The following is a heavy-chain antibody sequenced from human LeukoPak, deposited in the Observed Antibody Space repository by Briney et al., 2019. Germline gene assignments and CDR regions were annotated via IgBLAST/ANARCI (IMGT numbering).Heavy chain of an antibody. J-gene: IGHJ4*02. CDR1: GGSFSGYY. Sequence: MTSETLSLTCAVYGGSFSGYYWSWVRQPPGKGLEWIGEINHSGSTNYNPSLKSRVTISVDTSKNQFSLKLSSVTAADTAVYYCARAQSGYYHHYFDYWGQGTLVTVSS. V-gene: IGHV4-34*01. CDR3: ARAQSGYYHHYFDY. D-gene: IGHD3-22*01. CDR2: INHSGST.